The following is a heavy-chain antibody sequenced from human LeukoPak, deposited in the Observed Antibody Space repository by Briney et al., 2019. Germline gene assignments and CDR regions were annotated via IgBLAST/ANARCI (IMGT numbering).Heavy chain of an antibody. CDR2: IYSGGST. J-gene: IGHJ6*04. CDR3: AKVQDYGNYYYGMDV. D-gene: IGHD4-17*01. Sequence: GGSLRLSCAASGFTVSSNYMSWVRQAPGKGLEWVSVIYSGGSTYYADSVKGRFTISRDNSKNTLYLQMNSLRAEDTAVYYCAKVQDYGNYYYGMDVWGKGATVTVSS. V-gene: IGHV3-66*02. CDR1: GFTVSSNY.